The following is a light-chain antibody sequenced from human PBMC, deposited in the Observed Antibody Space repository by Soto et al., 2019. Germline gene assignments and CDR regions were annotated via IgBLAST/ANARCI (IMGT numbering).Light chain of an antibody. V-gene: IGKV1-39*01. CDR2: AAS. J-gene: IGKJ1*01. CDR1: QSISSY. CDR3: QQSYSTPWT. Sequence: DIQMTQSPSSLSASVGDRVNITCRTSQSISSYLNWYQQKPGKAPNLLIYAASSLQSGVPSRFSGSRSGTDFTLTISSLQPEDFATYYCQQSYSTPWTFAKGTKVEIK.